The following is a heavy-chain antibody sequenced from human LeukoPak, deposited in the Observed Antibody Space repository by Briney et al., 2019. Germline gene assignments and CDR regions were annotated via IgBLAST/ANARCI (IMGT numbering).Heavy chain of an antibody. V-gene: IGHV3-48*03. D-gene: IGHD5-12*01. CDR3: ARTLSAATIRFDY. CDR1: GFTFSSYE. CDR2: ISSSGSTI. Sequence: PGGSLRLSCAASGFTFSSYEMNWVRQAPGKGLEWVSYISSSGSTIYYADSVKGRFTISRDNAKNSLYLQMNSLRAEDTAVYYCARTLSAATIRFDYWGQGTLVTVSS. J-gene: IGHJ4*02.